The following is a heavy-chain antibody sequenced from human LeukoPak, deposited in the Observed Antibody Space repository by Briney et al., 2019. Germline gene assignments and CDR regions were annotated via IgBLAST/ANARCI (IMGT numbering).Heavy chain of an antibody. CDR1: GGSISSGGYY. CDR2: IYHSGST. D-gene: IGHD3-3*01. J-gene: IGHJ3*02. CDR3: ARHTIFDI. V-gene: IGHV4-30-2*01. Sequence: PSQTLSLTCTVSGGSISSGGYYWSWIRQPPGKGLEWIGYIYHSGSTYYNPSLKSRVTISVDRSKNQFSLKLSSVTAADTAVYYCARHTIFDIWGQGTMVTVSS.